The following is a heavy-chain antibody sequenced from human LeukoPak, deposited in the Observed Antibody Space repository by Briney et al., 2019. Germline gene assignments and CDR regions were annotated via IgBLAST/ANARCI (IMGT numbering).Heavy chain of an antibody. J-gene: IGHJ4*02. CDR3: ARDSEYCGGDCYLFDS. CDR1: GFTFSNYW. Sequence: PGGSLRLSCAASGFTFSNYWIHWVRQAPGKGPVWVSRTDTDGSGTRYADSVKGRFTISRDNAKNTLYLQMNSLRAEDTAVYYCARDSEYCGGDCYLFDSWGQGTLVSVSS. CDR2: TDTDGSGT. D-gene: IGHD2-21*01. V-gene: IGHV3-74*01.